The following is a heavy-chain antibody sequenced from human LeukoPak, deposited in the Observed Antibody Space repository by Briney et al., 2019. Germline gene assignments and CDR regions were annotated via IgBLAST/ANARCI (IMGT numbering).Heavy chain of an antibody. Sequence: GGSLRLSCAASGFTFSSYAMSWVRQAPGKGLEWVAVISYDGSNKYYADSVKGRFTISRDNSKNTLYLQMNSLRAEDTAVYYCARDRHYYDSSGYYPYWGQGTLVTVSS. CDR3: ARDRHYYDSSGYYPY. CDR1: GFTFSSYA. D-gene: IGHD3-22*01. CDR2: ISYDGSNK. V-gene: IGHV3-30*03. J-gene: IGHJ4*02.